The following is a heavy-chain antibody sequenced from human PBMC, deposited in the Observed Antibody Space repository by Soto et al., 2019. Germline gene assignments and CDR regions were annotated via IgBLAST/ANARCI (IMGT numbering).Heavy chain of an antibody. CDR2: ISWNSGSI. CDR3: AKDSVALLWFGASDY. J-gene: IGHJ4*02. Sequence: EVQLVESGGGLVQPGRSLRLSCAASGFTFDDYAMHWVRQAPGKGLEWVSGISWNSGSIGYADSVKGRFTISSDNAKNSLYLQMNSLRAEDTALYYCAKDSVALLWFGASDYWGQGTLVTVSS. D-gene: IGHD3-10*01. CDR1: GFTFDDYA. V-gene: IGHV3-9*01.